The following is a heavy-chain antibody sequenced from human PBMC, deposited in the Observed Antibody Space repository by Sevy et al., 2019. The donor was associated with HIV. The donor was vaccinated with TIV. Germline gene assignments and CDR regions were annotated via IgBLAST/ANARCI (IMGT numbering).Heavy chain of an antibody. CDR1: GGTFSSYA. D-gene: IGHD6-13*01. Sequence: ASVKVSCKASGGTFSSYAISWVRQAPGQGLEWMGGIIPIFGTANYAQKFQGRVTITADESTSTAYMELSSLRSEDTAVYYCARDMMGRGRAAAGYYYYYGMDVWGQGTTVTVSS. J-gene: IGHJ6*02. CDR2: IIPIFGTA. CDR3: ARDMMGRGRAAAGYYYYYGMDV. V-gene: IGHV1-69*13.